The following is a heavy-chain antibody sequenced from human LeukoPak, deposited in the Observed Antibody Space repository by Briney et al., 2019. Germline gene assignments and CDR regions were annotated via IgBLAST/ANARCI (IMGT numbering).Heavy chain of an antibody. CDR3: ARGRGSSWYSWFDP. D-gene: IGHD6-13*01. V-gene: IGHV4-4*07. CDR1: GGSISSYY. Sequence: SETLSLTCTVSGGSISSYYWSWIRQPAGKGLEWIGRIYTSGSTNYNPSLKSRVTMSVDTSKNQFSLKLSSVTAADTAVYYCARGRGSSWYSWFDPWGQGTLVTVSS. CDR2: IYTSGST. J-gene: IGHJ5*02.